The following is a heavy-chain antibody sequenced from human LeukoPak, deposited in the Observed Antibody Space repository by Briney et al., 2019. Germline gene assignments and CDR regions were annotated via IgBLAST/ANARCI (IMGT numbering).Heavy chain of an antibody. CDR1: GYTFTSYA. Sequence: GASVKVSCKASGYTFTSYAMHWVRQAPGQRLEWMGWINAGNGNTKYSQKFQGRVTITRDTSASTAYMELSSLRSEDTAVYYCGRDPRYCSSTSCYGGGLWFAPWGQGTLVTVSS. D-gene: IGHD2-2*01. CDR2: INAGNGNT. J-gene: IGHJ5*02. V-gene: IGHV1-3*01. CDR3: GRDPRYCSSTSCYGGGLWFAP.